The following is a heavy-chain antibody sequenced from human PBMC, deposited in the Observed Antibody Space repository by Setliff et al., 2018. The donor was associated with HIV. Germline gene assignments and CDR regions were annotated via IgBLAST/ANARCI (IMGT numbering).Heavy chain of an antibody. V-gene: IGHV1-24*01. CDR2: FDPEDGET. CDR1: GYTLTELS. D-gene: IGHD3-10*01. Sequence: GASVKVSCKVSGYTLTELSMHWVRQAPGKGLEWMGGFDPEDGETIYAQKFQGRVTMTEDTSTDTAYMELSSLRSEDTAVYYCATACKNTYYYGSGSNKENWFDPWGQGTLVTVS. J-gene: IGHJ5*02. CDR3: ATACKNTYYYGSGSNKENWFDP.